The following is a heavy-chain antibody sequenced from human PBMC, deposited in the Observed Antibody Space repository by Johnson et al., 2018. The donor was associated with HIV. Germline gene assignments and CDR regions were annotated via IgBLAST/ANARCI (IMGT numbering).Heavy chain of an antibody. D-gene: IGHD1-26*01. Sequence: VQLVESGGGLVQPGRSLRLSCAASGFTFSSYAMSWVRQAPGKGLEWVSVINNRGGGTYYADSVRGQFTISRDNSKNTLYLQMNSLRAEDTAIYYCAKKGNVGSWDLDAFDIWGQGTMVTVSS. CDR3: AKKGNVGSWDLDAFDI. V-gene: IGHV3-23*04. CDR2: INNRGGGT. CDR1: GFTFSSYA. J-gene: IGHJ3*02.